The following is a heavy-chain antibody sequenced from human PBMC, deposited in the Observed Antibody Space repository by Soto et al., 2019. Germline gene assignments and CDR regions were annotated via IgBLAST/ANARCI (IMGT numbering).Heavy chain of an antibody. V-gene: IGHV4-30-4*01. Sequence: QVQLQESGPGLVKPSQTLSLTCTVSGGSISSGDYYWSWIRQPPGKGLDWIWYIYYSGSTYYNPSPPSLVQIYVDTSKNQFSLKLSSVTAADTAVYYCARDLWFGEDRNYYYGMEVWGQGTTVTVSS. CDR3: ARDLWFGEDRNYYYGMEV. D-gene: IGHD3-10*01. CDR1: GGSISSGDYY. CDR2: IYYSGST. J-gene: IGHJ6*02.